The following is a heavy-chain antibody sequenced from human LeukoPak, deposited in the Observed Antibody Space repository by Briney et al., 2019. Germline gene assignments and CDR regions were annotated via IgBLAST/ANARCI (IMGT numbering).Heavy chain of an antibody. Sequence: GGSLRLSCTASGFPFRVRWMHWVRQAPGKGLVWISLIKKDGFFSTYADSVKGRFTISRDDAKNTLYLQMDSLRADDTAVYYCATDLDYTFDYWGRGTLVTVSS. CDR1: GFPFRVRW. CDR2: IKKDGFFS. V-gene: IGHV3-74*03. J-gene: IGHJ4*02. CDR3: ATDLDYTFDY. D-gene: IGHD4-11*01.